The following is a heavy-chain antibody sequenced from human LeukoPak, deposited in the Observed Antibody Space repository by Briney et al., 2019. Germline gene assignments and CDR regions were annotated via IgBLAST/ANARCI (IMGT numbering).Heavy chain of an antibody. J-gene: IGHJ4*02. V-gene: IGHV1-18*01. D-gene: IGHD2-15*01. Sequence: ASVKVFCKASGYTFTSYGISWVRQAPGQGLEWMGWISAYNGNTNYAQKLQGRVTMTTDTSTSTAYMELRSLRSDDTAVYYCARDVGCSGGSCYLLPFDHWGQGTLVTVSS. CDR2: ISAYNGNT. CDR1: GYTFTSYG. CDR3: ARDVGCSGGSCYLLPFDH.